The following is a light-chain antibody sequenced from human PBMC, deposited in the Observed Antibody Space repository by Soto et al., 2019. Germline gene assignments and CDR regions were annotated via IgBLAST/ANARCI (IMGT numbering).Light chain of an antibody. CDR3: FSYVGASTYV. Sequence: QSALTQPASLSGSPGQSITISCTGTSSDIGAYDYVSWFQQHPGKAPKLMISEVNNRPSGVSNRFSGSKSGNTAYLTISGLQVEDEAEYFCFSYVGASTYVFGTGTKVTVL. V-gene: IGLV2-14*01. J-gene: IGLJ1*01. CDR1: SSDIGAYDY. CDR2: EVN.